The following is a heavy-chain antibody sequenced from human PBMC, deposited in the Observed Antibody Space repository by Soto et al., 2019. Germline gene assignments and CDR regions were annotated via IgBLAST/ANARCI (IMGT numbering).Heavy chain of an antibody. V-gene: IGHV3-11*06. D-gene: IGHD6-6*01. J-gene: IGHJ5*02. CDR3: ARVRRTAARINWFDP. Sequence: GGSLVLSCAASGFTFSDYYMSLIRQAPGKGLEWVSYISSSSSYTNYADSVKGRFTISRDNAKNSLYLQMNSLRAEDTAVYYCARVRRTAARINWFDPWGQGTLVTVSS. CDR1: GFTFSDYY. CDR2: ISSSSSYT.